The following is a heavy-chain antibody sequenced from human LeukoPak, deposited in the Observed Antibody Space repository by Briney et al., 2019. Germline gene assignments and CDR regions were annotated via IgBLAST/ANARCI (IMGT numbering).Heavy chain of an antibody. Sequence: PSETLSLTCTVSGGSISSYYWSWIRRPPGKGLEWIGYIYYSGSTNYNPSLKSRVTISVDTSKNQFSLKLSSVTAADTAVYYCARVSKWVYYGLGSYAHPNRLPYYGMDVWGQGTTVTVSS. V-gene: IGHV4-59*01. CDR2: IYYSGST. CDR1: GGSISSYY. CDR3: ARVSKWVYYGLGSYAHPNRLPYYGMDV. D-gene: IGHD3-10*01. J-gene: IGHJ6*02.